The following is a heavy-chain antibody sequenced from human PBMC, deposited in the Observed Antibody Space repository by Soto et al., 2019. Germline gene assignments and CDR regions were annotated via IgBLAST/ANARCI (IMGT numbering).Heavy chain of an antibody. V-gene: IGHV4-34*01. CDR1: GGSFSGYY. Sequence: SETLSLTCAVYGGSFSGYYWSWIRQPPGKGVEWIGESNHSGSTNYKPSLKTRVTISVDTSKKHFSLKLSSVTAADTAVYSCASGGFYYSYYGMDVWGQGTTVTVSS. J-gene: IGHJ6*02. CDR2: SNHSGST. CDR3: ASGGFYYSYYGMDV.